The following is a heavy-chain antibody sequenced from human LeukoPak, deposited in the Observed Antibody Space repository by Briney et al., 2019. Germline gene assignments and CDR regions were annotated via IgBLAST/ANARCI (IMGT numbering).Heavy chain of an antibody. CDR1: GGSISSGGYS. CDR3: ARPRVRGVIIRGFDY. Sequence: SETLSLTCAVSGGSISSGGYSWSWIRQPPGKGLEWIGYIYYSGSTNYNPSLKSRVTISVDTSKNQFSLKLSSVTAADTAVYYCARPRVRGVIIRGFDYWGQGTLVTVSS. D-gene: IGHD3-10*01. J-gene: IGHJ4*01. CDR2: IYYSGST. V-gene: IGHV4-30-4*07.